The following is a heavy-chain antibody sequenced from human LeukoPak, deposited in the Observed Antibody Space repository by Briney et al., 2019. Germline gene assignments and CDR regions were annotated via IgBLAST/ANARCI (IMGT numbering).Heavy chain of an antibody. D-gene: IGHD2-2*01. V-gene: IGHV3-7*01. J-gene: IGHJ5*02. Sequence: GGSQRVPCAASGFSLRRHWKSWVRHAPGPGLEWVANIKQAGSEKYYVDSVKGRFTISRDNAKNSLYLQINSLRAEDTAVYYCARDDCSSISCYHNWFAPWGQGTLVTVSS. CDR3: ARDDCSSISCYHNWFAP. CDR1: GFSLRRHW. CDR2: IKQAGSEK.